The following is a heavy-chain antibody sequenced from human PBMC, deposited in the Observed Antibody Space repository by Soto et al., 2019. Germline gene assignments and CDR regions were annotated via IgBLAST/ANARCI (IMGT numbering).Heavy chain of an antibody. J-gene: IGHJ4*02. CDR2: IKTTTQGETT. D-gene: IGHD1-26*01. Sequence: EVQLVESGGGLVKPGGSLRLSCAASGFTFSSAWMNWVRQAPGKGLEWVGRIKTTTQGETTDYPAPVKGRFTIFRDDSKNTLYLQMNSLKTVDTAVYYFTTGSYEGYWGQGTLVTVSS. CDR1: GFTFSSAW. V-gene: IGHV3-15*07. CDR3: TTGSYEGY.